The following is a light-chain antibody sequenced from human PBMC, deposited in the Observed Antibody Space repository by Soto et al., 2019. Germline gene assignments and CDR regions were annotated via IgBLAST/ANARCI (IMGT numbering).Light chain of an antibody. CDR1: QGISSY. V-gene: IGKV1-9*01. CDR2: AAS. Sequence: DSQLTQSPSFLSASVGDRVTITCRASQGISSYLAWYQQKPGKAPKLLIYAASTLQTGVPSRFSGSGSGTEFTLTISSLQPEDFATYYCQQLNSYPLTFDQGTRLEIK. CDR3: QQLNSYPLT. J-gene: IGKJ5*01.